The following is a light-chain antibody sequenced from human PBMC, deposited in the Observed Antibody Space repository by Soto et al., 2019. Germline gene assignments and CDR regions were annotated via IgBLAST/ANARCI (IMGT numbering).Light chain of an antibody. CDR3: QLYDSSSYT. CDR1: QSVTSYY. J-gene: IGKJ2*01. V-gene: IGKV3-20*01. CDR2: GAS. Sequence: EVVLTQSPGTLSLSPGERATLSCRASQSVTSYYLAWYQQKPVQAPRLLIYGASRRATDIPDRFSGSGSGTEFTLTISRLEPEDYAVYYCQLYDSSSYTFGQGTKLEIK.